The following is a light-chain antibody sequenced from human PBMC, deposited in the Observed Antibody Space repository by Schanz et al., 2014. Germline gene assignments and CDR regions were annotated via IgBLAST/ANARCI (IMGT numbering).Light chain of an antibody. CDR2: SNK. CDR3: AAWDDGLNLV. Sequence: QSVLTQPPTASGTPGQRVTISCSRSSSNIVDNIVNWYQQLPGMAPKLLIYSNKQRPSGVPDRFSASKSGTSASLAISGLQSEDEADYYCAAWDDGLNLVFGGGTKLTVL. J-gene: IGLJ2*01. V-gene: IGLV1-44*01. CDR1: SSNIVDNI.